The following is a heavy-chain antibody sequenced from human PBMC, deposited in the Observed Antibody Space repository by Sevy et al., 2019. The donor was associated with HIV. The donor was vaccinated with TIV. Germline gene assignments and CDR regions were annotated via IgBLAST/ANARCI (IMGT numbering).Heavy chain of an antibody. CDR1: GFTFSNYG. CDR3: AKDRKVLLVVYAIPFDALDI. CDR2: IRYDGSNE. D-gene: IGHD2-8*02. V-gene: IGHV3-30*02. J-gene: IGHJ3*02. Sequence: GGSLRLSCAASGFTFSNYGIHWVRQAPGKGLEWVAFIRYDGSNEYYVDSVKGRFTISRDNSKSTLYLQMNSLSAEETAVYYCAKDRKVLLVVYAIPFDALDIWGQGTMVTVSS.